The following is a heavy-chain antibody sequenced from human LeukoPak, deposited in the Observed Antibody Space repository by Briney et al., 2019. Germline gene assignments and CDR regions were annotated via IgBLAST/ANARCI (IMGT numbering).Heavy chain of an antibody. CDR1: GGSFNGYH. Sequence: SETLSLTCSVSGGSFNGYHCNWIRQPPGKGLEWIGELYYGGSANYNPSLKGRVTISLDTSKNQFSLNMRSLTAADTAVYYCATYAGGQGGRGNWGQGTLVTVSS. V-gene: IGHV4-59*08. CDR3: ATYAGGQGGRGN. J-gene: IGHJ4*02. CDR2: LYYGGSA. D-gene: IGHD2-2*01.